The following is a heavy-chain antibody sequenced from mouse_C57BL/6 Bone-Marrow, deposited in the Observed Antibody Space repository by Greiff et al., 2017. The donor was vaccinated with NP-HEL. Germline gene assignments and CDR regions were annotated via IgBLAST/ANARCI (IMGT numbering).Heavy chain of an antibody. CDR3: ARRKYDGSSWYGDV. Sequence: EVQLQQSGPELVKPGASVKISCKASGYSFTDYNMNWVKQSNGKSLEWIGVINPNYGTTSYNQKFKGKATLPVDQSSRTAYMQLNSLTAEDSAVYYCARRKYDGSSWYGDVWGTGTTVTVSS. J-gene: IGHJ1*03. D-gene: IGHD1-1*01. CDR1: GYSFTDYN. CDR2: INPNYGTT. V-gene: IGHV1-39*01.